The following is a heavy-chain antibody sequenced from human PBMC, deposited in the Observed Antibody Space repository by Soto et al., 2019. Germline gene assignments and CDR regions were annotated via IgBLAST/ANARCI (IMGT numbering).Heavy chain of an antibody. Sequence: GGSLRLSCAASGFTFSSYAMSWVRQSPGKGLEWVSAISGSGGSTYYADSVKGRFTISRDNSKNTLYLQMNSLRAEDTAVYYCAKKGPELLWFGELEFDPWGQGTLVTVSS. CDR2: ISGSGGST. V-gene: IGHV3-23*01. D-gene: IGHD3-10*01. J-gene: IGHJ5*02. CDR1: GFTFSSYA. CDR3: AKKGPELLWFGELEFDP.